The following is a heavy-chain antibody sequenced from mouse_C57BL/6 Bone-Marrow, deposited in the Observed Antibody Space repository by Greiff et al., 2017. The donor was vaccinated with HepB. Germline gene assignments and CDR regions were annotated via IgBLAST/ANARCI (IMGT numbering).Heavy chain of an antibody. CDR3: ARGRWLLFAY. Sequence: VQLQQPGAELVMPGASVKLSCKASGYTFTSYWMHWVKQRPGQGLEWIGEIDPSDSYTNYNQKFKGKSTLTVDKSSSTAYMQLSSLTSDDSAVYYCARGRWLLFAYWGQGTLVTVSA. CDR2: IDPSDSYT. D-gene: IGHD2-3*01. CDR1: GYTFTSYW. V-gene: IGHV1-69*01. J-gene: IGHJ3*01.